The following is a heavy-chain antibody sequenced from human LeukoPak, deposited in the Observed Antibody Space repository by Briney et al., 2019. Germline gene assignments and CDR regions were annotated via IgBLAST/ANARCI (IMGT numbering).Heavy chain of an antibody. J-gene: IGHJ5*02. CDR3: ARVGGSGSRSWFDP. D-gene: IGHD3-10*01. Sequence: ASVKVSCKASGYTFTGYYMHWVRQAPGQGLEWMGWINPNSGGTNYAQKFQGRVTMTRDTSISTAYMELSRLRSDDTAVYHCARVGGSGSRSWFDPWGQETLVTVSS. V-gene: IGHV1-2*02. CDR1: GYTFTGYY. CDR2: INPNSGGT.